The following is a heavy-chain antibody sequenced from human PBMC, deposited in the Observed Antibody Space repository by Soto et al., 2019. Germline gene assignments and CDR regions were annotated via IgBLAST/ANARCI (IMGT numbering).Heavy chain of an antibody. CDR1: RGSSSELD. V-gene: IGHV4-4*08. J-gene: IGHJ5*01. CDR3: ASAARSQHVCCNAVQGSLFTLNS. Sequence: VARGSSSELDGIWVLQPTGKGKEWIGYIYSSGTTNYNPSLKSRVTISVDTSRNQFSLRLRSVTASDTSVYYCASAARSQHVCCNAVQGSLFTLNS. D-gene: IGHD2-8*01. CDR2: IYSSGTT.